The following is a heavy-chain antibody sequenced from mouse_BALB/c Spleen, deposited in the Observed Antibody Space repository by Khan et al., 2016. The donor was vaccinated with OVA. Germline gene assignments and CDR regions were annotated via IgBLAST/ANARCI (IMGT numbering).Heavy chain of an antibody. CDR3: TRHGYVAWFTY. CDR2: IDPFSGGT. J-gene: IGHJ3*01. V-gene: IGHV1S135*01. CDR1: GYSFTTYY. D-gene: IGHD2-2*01. Sequence: VQLKQSGPELMKPGASVKISCKASGYSFTTYYIHWVIQSHGKSLEWIGFIDPFSGGTTYNQKFKGKATLTADKSSSTAYIHLSSLTSEDSAVYYCTRHGYVAWFTYWGQGTLVTVSA.